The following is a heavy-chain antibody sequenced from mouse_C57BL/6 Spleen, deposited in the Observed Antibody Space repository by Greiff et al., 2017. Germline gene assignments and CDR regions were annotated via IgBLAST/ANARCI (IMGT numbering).Heavy chain of an antibody. V-gene: IGHV3-6*01. J-gene: IGHJ3*01. CDR1: GYSITSGYY. D-gene: IGHD1-1*01. CDR2: ISYDGSN. Sequence: EVQLQESGPGLVKPSPSLSLTCSVTGYSITSGYYWNWIRQFPGNQLEWMGYISYDGSNNYNPSLKNRISITRDTSENQFFLKLNSVTTEDTATYYCARDYYGNSSAWFAYWGQGTLVTVSA. CDR3: ARDYYGNSSAWFAY.